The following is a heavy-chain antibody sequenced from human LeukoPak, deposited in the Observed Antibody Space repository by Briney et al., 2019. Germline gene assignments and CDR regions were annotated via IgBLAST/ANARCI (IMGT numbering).Heavy chain of an antibody. V-gene: IGHV3-23*01. J-gene: IGHJ6*03. CDR3: AKDDGYYYGSGSHYYMDV. D-gene: IGHD3-10*01. CDR1: GFTFSSYA. CDR2: ISGSGGST. Sequence: GGSLRLSCAASGFTFSSYAMSWVRQAPGKGLGWVSAISGSGGSTYYADSVKGRFSISTDNSKNTLYLQMNSLRAEDTAVYYCAKDDGYYYGSGSHYYMDVWGKGTTVTVSS.